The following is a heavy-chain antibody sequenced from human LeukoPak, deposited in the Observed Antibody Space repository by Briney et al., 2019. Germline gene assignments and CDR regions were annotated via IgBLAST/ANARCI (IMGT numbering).Heavy chain of an antibody. CDR1: GFTFSSYW. CDR3: ARSVRRDY. J-gene: IGHJ4*02. V-gene: IGHV3-7*01. CDR2: IKQDGSEK. Sequence: GGSLRLSCVASGFTFSSYWMSWVRQAPGKGLEWVANIKQDGSEKYYVDSVKGRFTISRDNAKNSLYLQMNSLRAEDTAVYYCARSVRRDYWGQGTLVTVSS.